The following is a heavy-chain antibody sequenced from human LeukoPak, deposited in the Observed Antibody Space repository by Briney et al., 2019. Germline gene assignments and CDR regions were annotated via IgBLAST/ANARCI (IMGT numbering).Heavy chain of an antibody. CDR2: ISSSGSTI. CDR3: ASTQNSYGYYYYMDV. D-gene: IGHD5-18*01. V-gene: IGHV3-11*04. CDR1: GFTFGDYY. Sequence: GGSLRLSCAASGFTFGDYYMSWIRQAPGKGLEWVSYISSSGSTIYYADSVKGRFTISRDNAKNSLYLQMNSLRAEDTAVYYCASTQNSYGYYYYMDVWGKGTTVTVSS. J-gene: IGHJ6*03.